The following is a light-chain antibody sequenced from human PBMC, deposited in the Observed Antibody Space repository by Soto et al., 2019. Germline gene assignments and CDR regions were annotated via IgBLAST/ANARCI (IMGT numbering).Light chain of an antibody. CDR2: GAS. J-gene: IGKJ4*01. CDR1: QSVSSSR. V-gene: IGKV3-20*01. CDR3: QPYVISPLT. Sequence: ENVLTQSPGTLSLFPGERATLSCRASQSVSSSRLAWYQQKPGQAPRLLIYGASNRAAGIPERFSGSGSGTDFTLTISSLEPEDFAVYYCQPYVISPLTFGGGPKVEIK.